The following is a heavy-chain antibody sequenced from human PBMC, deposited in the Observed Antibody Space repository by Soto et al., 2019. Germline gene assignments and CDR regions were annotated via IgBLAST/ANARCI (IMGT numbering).Heavy chain of an antibody. D-gene: IGHD3-9*01. V-gene: IGHV4-34*01. CDR2: INHSGST. CDR1: GGSFSGYY. CDR3: ARGPHTIAFFDY. Sequence: QVQLQQWGAGLLKPSETLSLTCAVYGGSFSGYYWSWIRQPPGKGLEWIGEINHSGSTNYNPSPKCRVTISVDTSKNQFSLKLSSVTAADTAVYYCARGPHTIAFFDYWGQGTLVTVSS. J-gene: IGHJ4*02.